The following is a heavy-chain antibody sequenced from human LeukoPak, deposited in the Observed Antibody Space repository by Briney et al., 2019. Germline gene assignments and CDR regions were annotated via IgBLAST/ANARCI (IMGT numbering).Heavy chain of an antibody. CDR2: INPNSGGT. J-gene: IGHJ2*01. CDR3: ARDLDIDYGESHWHFDL. Sequence: ASVKVSCKASGYTFTGYYMHWVRQAPGQGLEWMGWINPNSGGTNYAQKFQGRVTMTRDTSISTAYMELSRLRSDDTAVYYCARDLDIDYGESHWHFDLWGRGTLVTVSS. D-gene: IGHD4-17*01. CDR1: GYTFTGYY. V-gene: IGHV1-2*02.